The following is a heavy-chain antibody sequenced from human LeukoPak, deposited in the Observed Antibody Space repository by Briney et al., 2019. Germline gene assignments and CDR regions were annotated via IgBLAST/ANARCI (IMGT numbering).Heavy chain of an antibody. CDR1: GFTFSSYA. CDR2: ISGSGGGT. CDR3: AKGIAVAGTLYFDY. D-gene: IGHD6-19*01. Sequence: GGSLRLSCVASGFTFSSYAMSWVRQAPGKGLEWVSTISGSGGGTYYADSVKGRFTISRDNSKNTLYLQMNSLRAEDTAVYYCAKGIAVAGTLYFDYWGQGTLVTVSS. J-gene: IGHJ4*02. V-gene: IGHV3-23*01.